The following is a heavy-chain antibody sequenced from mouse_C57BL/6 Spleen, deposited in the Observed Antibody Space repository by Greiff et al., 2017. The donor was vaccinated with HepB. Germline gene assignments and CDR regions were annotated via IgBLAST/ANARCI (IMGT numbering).Heavy chain of an antibody. Sequence: EVKLVESGPELVKPGASVKISCKASGYSFTGYYMNWVKQSPEKSLEWIGEINPSTGGTTYNQKFKAKATLTVDKSSSTAYMQLKSLTSEDSAVYYCARSGFYYYGSSYAMDYWGQGTSVTVSS. CDR3: ARSGFYYYGSSYAMDY. D-gene: IGHD1-1*01. CDR2: INPSTGGT. CDR1: GYSFTGYY. J-gene: IGHJ4*01. V-gene: IGHV1-42*01.